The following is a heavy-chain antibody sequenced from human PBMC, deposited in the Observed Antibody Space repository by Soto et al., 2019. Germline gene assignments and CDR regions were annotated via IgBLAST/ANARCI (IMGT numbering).Heavy chain of an antibody. D-gene: IGHD3-22*01. CDR3: ASTKYDSSAYYYWYLGL. Sequence: QGELVRSGAEVKKPGSSVKVSCQASEDTCRNYAISWVRQAPGQWLDWMGGIIPICGTANYAQKFQGRVTITADTSANSVYLELSSLRSEDTAVYYCASTKYDSSAYYYWYLGLWGRGTLGTVAS. J-gene: IGHJ2*01. CDR2: IIPICGTA. V-gene: IGHV1-69*06. CDR1: EDTCRNYA.